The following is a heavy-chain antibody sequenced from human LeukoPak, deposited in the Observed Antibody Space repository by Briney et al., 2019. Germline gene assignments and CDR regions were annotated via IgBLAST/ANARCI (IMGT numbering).Heavy chain of an antibody. CDR3: ARDTSEFDDSSGYLHYYYYMDV. V-gene: IGHV3-7*01. CDR2: IKQDGSEK. D-gene: IGHD3-22*01. Sequence: GGSLRLSCAASGFTFSSCWMSWVRQAPGKGLEWVAHIKQDGSEKYYVDSVKGRFTISRDNAKNSLYLQMNSLRAEDTAVYYCARDTSEFDDSSGYLHYYYYMDVWGKGTTVTVSS. J-gene: IGHJ6*03. CDR1: GFTFSSCW.